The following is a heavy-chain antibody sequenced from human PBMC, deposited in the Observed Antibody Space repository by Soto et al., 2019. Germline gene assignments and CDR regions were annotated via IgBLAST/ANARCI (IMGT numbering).Heavy chain of an antibody. D-gene: IGHD3-10*01. V-gene: IGHV1-46*01. CDR1: GYTFTSYY. CDR3: ARDHDRLLWFGELLPPYGMDV. J-gene: IGHJ6*02. Sequence: ASVKVSCKASGYTFTSYYMHWVRQAPGQGLEWMGIINPSGGSTSYAQKFQGGVTMTRDTSTSTVYMELSSLRSEDTAVYYCARDHDRLLWFGELLPPYGMDVWGQGTTVTVSS. CDR2: INPSGGST.